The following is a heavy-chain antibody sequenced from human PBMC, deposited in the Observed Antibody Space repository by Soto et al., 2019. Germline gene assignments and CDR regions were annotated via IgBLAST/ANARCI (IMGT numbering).Heavy chain of an antibody. D-gene: IGHD3-3*01. CDR1: GFTFSEYW. J-gene: IGHJ6*03. CDR3: ARGARGYYYMDV. CDR2: LKGDASST. Sequence: EVQVEESGGGLVQPGGSLRLSCAASGFTFSEYWMHWVRQAPGKGLVWVSRLKGDASSTNYADSVKGRFTLSRDNAKNTAYLEINSLRAEDTAVYYCARGARGYYYMDVWGKGTTVTVS. V-gene: IGHV3-74*01.